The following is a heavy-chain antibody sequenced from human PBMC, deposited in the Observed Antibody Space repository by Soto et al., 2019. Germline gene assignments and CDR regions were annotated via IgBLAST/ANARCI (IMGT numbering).Heavy chain of an antibody. J-gene: IGHJ5*02. D-gene: IGHD6-6*01. V-gene: IGHV3-43D*04. Sequence: GGSLRLSCAASGVAFDDSAMHWVRQAPGKGLEWVSLISWNGGSIYYADSVKGRFTVSRDNNKDSLYLQMKSLRPEDTALYYCAKDGDASSSVKSIWFDPWGQGTLVTVSS. CDR3: AKDGDASSSVKSIWFDP. CDR2: ISWNGGSI. CDR1: GVAFDDSA.